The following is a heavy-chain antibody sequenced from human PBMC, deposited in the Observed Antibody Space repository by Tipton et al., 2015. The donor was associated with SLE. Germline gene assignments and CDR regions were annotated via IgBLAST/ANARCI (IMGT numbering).Heavy chain of an antibody. D-gene: IGHD3-3*01. CDR2: IHYSGNT. V-gene: IGHV4-59*01. Sequence: TLSLTCTVSGGSISSYYWIWIRQPPGKGLEWIGYIHYSGNTHHNPSLKSRVTMSLDTSKNQFSLKLSSVTAADTAVYYCARGLTQIRRVVMIPYYFYMDVWGKGTTVTVSS. J-gene: IGHJ6*03. CDR3: ARGLTQIRRVVMIPYYFYMDV. CDR1: GGSISSYY.